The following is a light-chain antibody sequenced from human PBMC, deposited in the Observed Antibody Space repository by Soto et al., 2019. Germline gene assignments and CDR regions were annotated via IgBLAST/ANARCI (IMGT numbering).Light chain of an antibody. J-gene: IGKJ1*01. Sequence: DIQMTQSPSSVSAPVGDRVTITCRASQGVGSWLAWYQQKPGKAPNLLIFAASSLQSGVPSRFRGSGSGTDFTLTISSLQPEDVESYYCQQANSFPWTFGQGTKVEIK. CDR3: QQANSFPWT. V-gene: IGKV1-12*01. CDR1: QGVGSW. CDR2: AAS.